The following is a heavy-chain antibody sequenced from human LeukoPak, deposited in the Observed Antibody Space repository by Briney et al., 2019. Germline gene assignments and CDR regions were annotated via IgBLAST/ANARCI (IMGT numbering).Heavy chain of an antibody. CDR2: IHPGDSHT. CDR1: GYRFRSDW. Sequence: GESLKISCRVSGYRFRSDWIGWVRPMPGKGLEWMGIIHPGDSHTRYSPSFQGQVTISADKSISTAYLQWSSLKASDTAMYYCARLRGAMGPRPPYYFDYWGQGTLVTVSS. J-gene: IGHJ4*02. CDR3: ARLRGAMGPRPPYYFDY. D-gene: IGHD3-16*01. V-gene: IGHV5-51*01.